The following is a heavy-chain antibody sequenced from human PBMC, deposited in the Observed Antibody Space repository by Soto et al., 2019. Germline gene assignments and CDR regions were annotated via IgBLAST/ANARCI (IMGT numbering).Heavy chain of an antibody. V-gene: IGHV1-18*04. Sequence: ASVKVSCKASGYTFNSYGISWVRQAPGQGLEWMGWISAYNGNTNYAQKLQGRVTMTTDTSTSTAYMELRSLRSDDTAVYYCARDGVRGIAVAGTPHPYYYYYGMDVWGQGTTVTVSS. CDR2: ISAYNGNT. D-gene: IGHD6-19*01. CDR3: ARDGVRGIAVAGTPHPYYYYYGMDV. J-gene: IGHJ6*02. CDR1: GYTFNSYG.